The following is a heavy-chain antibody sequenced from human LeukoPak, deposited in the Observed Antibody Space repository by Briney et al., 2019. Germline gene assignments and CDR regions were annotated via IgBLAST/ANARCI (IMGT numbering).Heavy chain of an antibody. D-gene: IGHD6-19*01. Sequence: ASVKVSCKASGYTFINFFMHWVRQAPGQGLEWMGWINPNSGGTNLAQKFQGRVTMTRDTSISTAYMELSSRRSDDTAVYFCARGTEGGSGWDLTYWGQGTLVTVSS. CDR1: GYTFINFF. V-gene: IGHV1-2*02. CDR3: ARGTEGGSGWDLTY. CDR2: INPNSGGT. J-gene: IGHJ4*02.